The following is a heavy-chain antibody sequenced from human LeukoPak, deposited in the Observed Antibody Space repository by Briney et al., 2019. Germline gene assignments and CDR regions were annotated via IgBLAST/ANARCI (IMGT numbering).Heavy chain of an antibody. CDR1: GFSFSDYY. D-gene: IGHD2-15*01. J-gene: IGHJ3*02. V-gene: IGHV3-11*05. CDR3: ARDYCSGGSCYKAFDI. CDR2: ISSSSSYT. Sequence: PGGSLRLSCAASGFSFSDYYMSWIRQAPGKGLEWVSYISSSSSYTNYADSVKGRFTISRDNAKNSLYLQMNSLRAEDTAVYYCARDYCSGGSCYKAFDIWGQGTMVTVSS.